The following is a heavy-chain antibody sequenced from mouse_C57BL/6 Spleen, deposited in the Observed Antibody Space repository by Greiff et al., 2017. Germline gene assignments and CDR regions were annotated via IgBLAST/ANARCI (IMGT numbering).Heavy chain of an antibody. CDR1: GYSFTGYY. CDR2: INPSTGGT. CDR3: ARFLITTVVDAMDY. Sequence: EVQLQQSGPELVKPRASVTISCKASGYSFTGYYMNWVKQSPEKSLEWIGEINPSTGGTTYNQKFKAKATLTVDKSSSTAYMQLKSLTSEDSAVYYCARFLITTVVDAMDYWGQGTSVTVSS. D-gene: IGHD1-1*01. J-gene: IGHJ4*01. V-gene: IGHV1-42*01.